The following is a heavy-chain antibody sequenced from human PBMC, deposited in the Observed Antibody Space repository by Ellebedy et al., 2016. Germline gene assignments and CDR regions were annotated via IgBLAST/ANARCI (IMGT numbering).Heavy chain of an antibody. CDR2: IKQDGSEK. CDR3: ARDLGVRGVWYFDY. V-gene: IGHV3-7*01. J-gene: IGHJ4*02. D-gene: IGHD3-10*01. CDR1: GFTFSSYW. Sequence: GGSLRLXXAASGFTFSSYWMSWVRQAPGKGLEWVANIKQDGSEKYYVDSVKGRFTISRDNAKNSLYLQMNSLRAEDTAVYYCARDLGVRGVWYFDYWGQGTLVTVSS.